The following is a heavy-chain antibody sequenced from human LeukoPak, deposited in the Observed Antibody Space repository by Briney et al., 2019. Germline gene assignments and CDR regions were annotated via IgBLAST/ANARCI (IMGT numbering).Heavy chain of an antibody. CDR3: ARVVAGIDWFDS. CDR2: ISSNGGST. J-gene: IGHJ5*01. CDR1: GFTFSSYA. V-gene: IGHV3-64*04. D-gene: IGHD6-19*01. Sequence: GGSLRLSCSASGFTFSSYAMHWVRQAPGKGLEYVSAISSNGGSTYYADSVKGRFTISRDNSKNTLYLQLNSLRDEDTAVYYCARVVAGIDWFDSWGQGTLVTVSS.